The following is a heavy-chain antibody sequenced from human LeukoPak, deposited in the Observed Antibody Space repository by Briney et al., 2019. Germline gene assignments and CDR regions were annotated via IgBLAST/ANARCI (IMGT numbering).Heavy chain of an antibody. J-gene: IGHJ4*02. CDR3: ARDSKGSYYFDY. CDR2: IYHSGST. Sequence: SETLSLTCAVSGGSISSSNWWSWVRQPPGKGLEWIGEIYHSGSTNYNPSLKSRVTISVDKSKNQFSLKLSPVTAADTAVYYCARDSKGSYYFDYWGQGTLVTASS. V-gene: IGHV4-4*02. D-gene: IGHD3-3*02. CDR1: GGSISSSNW.